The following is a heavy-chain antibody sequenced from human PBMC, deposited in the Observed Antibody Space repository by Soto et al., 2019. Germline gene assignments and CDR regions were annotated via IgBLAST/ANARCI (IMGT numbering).Heavy chain of an antibody. CDR3: ARNVPVTTLGY. Sequence: EVQLVESGGGLVQPGGSLRLSCAASGVTVSSNYMSWVRQAPGQGLEWVSVIYSRGDIKYAGSVKGRFTVSRDNSKNTLFLQMNSLRVEDTAVYYCARNVPVTTLGYWGQGTLVTVSS. V-gene: IGHV3-66*01. CDR2: IYSRGDI. J-gene: IGHJ4*02. D-gene: IGHD4-17*01. CDR1: GVTVSSNY.